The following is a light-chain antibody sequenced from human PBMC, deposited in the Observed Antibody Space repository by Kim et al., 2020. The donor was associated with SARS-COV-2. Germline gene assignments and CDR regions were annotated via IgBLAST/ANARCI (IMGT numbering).Light chain of an antibody. CDR3: QAWDTTTAV. Sequence: VSPGQTASIPGSGDKLGDKYACWYQHKPGQSPVMVIYQDSKRPSGIPERFSGSNSGNTATLTISGTQAMDEADYYCQAWDTTTAVFGGGTQLTVL. V-gene: IGLV3-1*01. CDR2: QDS. J-gene: IGLJ2*01. CDR1: KLGDKY.